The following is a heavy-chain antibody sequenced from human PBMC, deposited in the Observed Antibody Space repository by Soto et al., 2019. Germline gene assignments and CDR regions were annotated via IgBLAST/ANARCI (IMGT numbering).Heavy chain of an antibody. CDR1: GFTFSTYW. D-gene: IGHD4-4*01. J-gene: IGHJ4*02. CDR2: INPDGNVG. V-gene: IGHV3-7*03. Sequence: GGSLRLSCVGSGFTFSTYWMNWVRQAPGKGLEWVANINPDGNVGTYVDSVRGRFTTSRDNAKNSLYLQMSSLRADDTAVYFWAGWWGHDYNYWGQGIMVTVSS. CDR3: AGWWGHDYNY.